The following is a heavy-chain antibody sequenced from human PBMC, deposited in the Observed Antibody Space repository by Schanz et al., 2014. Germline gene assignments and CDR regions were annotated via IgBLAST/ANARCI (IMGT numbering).Heavy chain of an antibody. CDR3: AKDSCSSTTCYGYGMDV. CDR1: GFTFGSYG. Sequence: EEQLLQSGGGLVQPGGSLRLSCAASGFTFGSYGMSWVRQGPGKGLEWVSGISGGGGTRNYADSVKGRFTVFRDNSKRTLYLEINDPRAEDTAVYYCAKDSCSSTTCYGYGMDVCGQGSTVTVSS. J-gene: IGHJ6*02. CDR2: ISGGGGTR. D-gene: IGHD2-2*01. V-gene: IGHV3-23*01.